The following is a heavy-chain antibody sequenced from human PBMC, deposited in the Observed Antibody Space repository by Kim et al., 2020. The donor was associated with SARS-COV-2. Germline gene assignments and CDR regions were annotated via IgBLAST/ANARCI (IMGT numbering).Heavy chain of an antibody. CDR2: IYTSGST. CDR1: GGSISSGSYY. Sequence: SETLSLTCTVSGGSISSGSYYWSWIRQPAGKGLEWIGRIYTSGSTNYNPSLKSPVTISVDTSKNQFSLKLSSVTAADTAVYYCARDQGGWSSDYWGQGSLGTVSS. CDR3: ARDQGGWSSDY. J-gene: IGHJ4*02. V-gene: IGHV4-61*02. D-gene: IGHD5-12*01.